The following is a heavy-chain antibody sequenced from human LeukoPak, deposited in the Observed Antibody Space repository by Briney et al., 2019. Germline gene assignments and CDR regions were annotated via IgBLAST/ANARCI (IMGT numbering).Heavy chain of an antibody. CDR3: VRQADSSGWYYFDY. CDR1: GYDFTKYW. D-gene: IGHD6-19*01. CDR2: IYPDGSDT. J-gene: IGHJ4*02. V-gene: IGHV5-51*01. Sequence: GESLKISCQGSGYDFTKYWIGWVRQMPGKGLEWMAIIYPDGSDTKYNPSFQGQVTISSDKYITTAYLQWSSLKASDTAIYYCVRQADSSGWYYFDYWGPGTRVTVTS.